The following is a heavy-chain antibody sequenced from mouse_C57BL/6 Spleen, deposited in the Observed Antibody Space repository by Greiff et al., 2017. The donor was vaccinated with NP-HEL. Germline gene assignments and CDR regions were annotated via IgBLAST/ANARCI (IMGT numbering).Heavy chain of an antibody. Sequence: QVQLKQSGAELVKPGASVKISCKASGYAFSSYWMNWVKQRPGKGLEWIGQIYPGDGDTNYNGKFKGKATLTADKSSSTAYMQLSSLTSEDSAVYFCARLLYDGYYLFDYWGQGTTLTVSS. V-gene: IGHV1-80*01. J-gene: IGHJ2*01. CDR1: GYAFSSYW. CDR2: IYPGDGDT. D-gene: IGHD2-3*01. CDR3: ARLLYDGYYLFDY.